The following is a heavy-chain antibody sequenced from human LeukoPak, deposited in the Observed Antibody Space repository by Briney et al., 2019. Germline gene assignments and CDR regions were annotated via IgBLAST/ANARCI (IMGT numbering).Heavy chain of an antibody. CDR1: GYTFTGYY. CDR2: INPNSGGT. CDR3: ASSMVRGVINLM. J-gene: IGHJ4*02. Sequence: ASVKVSCKASGYTFTGYYMHWVRQAPGQGLEWMGRINPNSGGTNYAQKFQGRVTMTRDTSISTAYMELSRLRSDDTAVYYCASSMVRGVINLMWGQGTLVTVSS. V-gene: IGHV1-2*06. D-gene: IGHD3-10*01.